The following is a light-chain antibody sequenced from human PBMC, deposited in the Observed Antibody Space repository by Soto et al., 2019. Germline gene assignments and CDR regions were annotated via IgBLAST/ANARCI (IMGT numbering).Light chain of an antibody. V-gene: IGKV1-27*01. CDR3: ERTYNALALT. CDR2: SSS. Sequence: DIQLTQSPSSLSASVGDRVTITCRVSQGISSYLNLYRQKPGKVPKLLIYSSSDLQSRVPSRFSDSGAATDFTLTISSLQAEAVATYYRERTYNALALTFGGETKVEIK. CDR1: QGISSY. J-gene: IGKJ4*01.